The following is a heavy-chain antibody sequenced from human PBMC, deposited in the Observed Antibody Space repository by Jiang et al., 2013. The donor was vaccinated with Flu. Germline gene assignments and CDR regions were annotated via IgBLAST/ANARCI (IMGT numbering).Heavy chain of an antibody. CDR3: ARLGWNYVGWFDP. J-gene: IGHJ5*02. Sequence: FTSYWIGWVRQMPGKGLEWMGIIYPGDSDTRYSPSFQGQVTISADKSISTAYLQWSSLKASDTAMYYCARLGWNYVGWFDPWGQGTLVTVSS. CDR1: FTSYW. V-gene: IGHV5-51*01. CDR2: IYPGDSDT. D-gene: IGHD1-7*01.